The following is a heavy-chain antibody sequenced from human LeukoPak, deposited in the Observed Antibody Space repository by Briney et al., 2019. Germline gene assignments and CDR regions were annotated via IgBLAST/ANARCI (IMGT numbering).Heavy chain of an antibody. CDR2: ISSDGSNK. V-gene: IGHV3-30*04. CDR3: AKCPWGAWSGGGWFDP. Sequence: PGGSLRLSCAASGFTFTGYAMLWVRQAPGKGLEWVAVISSDGSNKYYADSVRGRFTISRVNSKNTVDLQMNSLRAEDTAVYYCAKCPWGAWSGGGWFDPWGQGTLVTVSS. J-gene: IGHJ5*02. D-gene: IGHD6-19*01. CDR1: GFTFTGYA.